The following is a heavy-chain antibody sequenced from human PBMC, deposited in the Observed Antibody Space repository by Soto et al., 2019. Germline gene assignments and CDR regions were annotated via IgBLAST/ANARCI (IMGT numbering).Heavy chain of an antibody. CDR3: ARGTGVVVVPAAMRGDYYYYYYMDV. J-gene: IGHJ6*03. CDR1: GYTFTSYG. V-gene: IGHV1-18*01. Sequence: GASVKVSCKASGYTFTSYGISWVRQAPGQGLEWMGWISAYNGNTNYAQKLQGRVTMTTDTPTSTAYMELRSLRSDDTAVYYCARGTGVVVVPAAMRGDYYYYYYMDVWGKGTTVTVSS. D-gene: IGHD2-2*01. CDR2: ISAYNGNT.